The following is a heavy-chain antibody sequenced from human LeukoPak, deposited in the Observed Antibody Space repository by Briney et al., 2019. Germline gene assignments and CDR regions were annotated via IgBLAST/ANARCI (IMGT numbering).Heavy chain of an antibody. Sequence: SETLSLTCTVSGGSIRSSYYYWGWIRQPPGKGLEWIGSIYDSGSTYYNPSLKSRVTISVDTSKNQFSLKLNSVTAADTAVYYCAAYDFWSGYYDYWGQGTLVTVSS. D-gene: IGHD3-3*01. CDR2: IYDSGST. CDR1: GGSIRSSYYY. V-gene: IGHV4-39*01. CDR3: AAYDFWSGYYDY. J-gene: IGHJ4*02.